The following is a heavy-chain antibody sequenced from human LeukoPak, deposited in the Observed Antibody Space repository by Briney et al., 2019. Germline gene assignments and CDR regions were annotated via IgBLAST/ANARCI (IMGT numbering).Heavy chain of an antibody. CDR2: ISYDGSNK. V-gene: IGHV3-30*04. CDR3: ARDWGLFDS. Sequence: GGSLRLSCAASGFTFSNYAMHWVRQAPGKGLEWVAVISYDGSNKYYADSVKGRFTISRDISKNTLYLQMNSLRSDDTAVYYCARDWGLFDSWGQGTLVTVSS. J-gene: IGHJ4*02. D-gene: IGHD3-16*01. CDR1: GFTFSNYA.